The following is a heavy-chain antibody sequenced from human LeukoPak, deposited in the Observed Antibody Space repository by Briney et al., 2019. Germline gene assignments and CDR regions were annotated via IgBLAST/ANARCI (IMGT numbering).Heavy chain of an antibody. CDR2: ITSSSSYI. Sequence: GGSLRLSCAASGFTFSSYTMNWVRQAPGKGLEWVSSITSSSSYIYYADSVKGRFTISRDNAKNSLYLQMNSLRAEDTAVYYCAKDLRGSGWTYYFDYWGQGTLVTVSS. D-gene: IGHD6-19*01. CDR1: GFTFSSYT. V-gene: IGHV3-21*01. J-gene: IGHJ4*02. CDR3: AKDLRGSGWTYYFDY.